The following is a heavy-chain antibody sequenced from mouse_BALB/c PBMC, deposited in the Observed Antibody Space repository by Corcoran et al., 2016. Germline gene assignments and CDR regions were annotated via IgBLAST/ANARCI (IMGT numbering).Heavy chain of an antibody. J-gene: IGHJ4*01. CDR1: GYTFTSYV. Sequence: EVQLQQSGPELVKPGASVKMSCKASGYTFTSYVMHWVKQKPGQGLEWIGYINPYNDGTKYNEKFKGKVTLTSDKSSSKAYMELSSLTSEDSADYYWARLYPGIARDYWGQGTAVTVSS. CDR3: ARLYPGIARDY. V-gene: IGHV1S136*01. CDR2: INPYNDGT.